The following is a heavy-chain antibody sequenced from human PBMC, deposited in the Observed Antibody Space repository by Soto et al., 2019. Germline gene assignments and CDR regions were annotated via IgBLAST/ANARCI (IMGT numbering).Heavy chain of an antibody. V-gene: IGHV6-1*01. D-gene: IGHD3-22*01. CDR3: ARDYYEIGGYFEC. CDR2: TYYRSKWNT. Sequence: SQTLSLTCSISVDNVSSNSAAWNWIRQSPSRCLEWLGRTYYRSKWNTDYAVSVNILITISPDTSKNQFSLQLKSVTPEDTGVYYCARDYYEIGGYFECWGQGNLVSVSS. CDR1: VDNVSSNSAA. J-gene: IGHJ4*02.